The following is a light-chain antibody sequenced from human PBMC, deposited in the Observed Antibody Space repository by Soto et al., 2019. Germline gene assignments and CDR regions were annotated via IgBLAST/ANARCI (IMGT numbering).Light chain of an antibody. Sequence: EIVLTQSPGTLSLSPGEGATLSCRASQSVSSTYLAWYQQKAGQAPRLLIYGSSSRATGIPDRFSGSGSGTDFHLALSRQEPEDVAVYFCQHHCISPGTFTFGHGSQVEIK. CDR3: QHHCISPGTFT. J-gene: IGKJ3*01. CDR2: GSS. V-gene: IGKV3-20*01. CDR1: QSVSSTY.